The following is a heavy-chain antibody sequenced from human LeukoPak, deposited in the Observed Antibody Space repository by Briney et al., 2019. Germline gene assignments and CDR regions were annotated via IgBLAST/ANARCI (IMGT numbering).Heavy chain of an antibody. J-gene: IGHJ6*02. Sequence: GGSLRLSCAASGFTFSSYAMSWVRQAPGKGLEWVSAISGSGGSTYYADSVKGRFTISRDNSKNTLYLQLDSLRAEDTAVYYCAKDSSSSNHFYGMDVWGQGTTVTVSS. CDR1: GFTFSSYA. CDR3: AKDSSSSNHFYGMDV. D-gene: IGHD6-6*01. V-gene: IGHV3-23*01. CDR2: ISGSGGST.